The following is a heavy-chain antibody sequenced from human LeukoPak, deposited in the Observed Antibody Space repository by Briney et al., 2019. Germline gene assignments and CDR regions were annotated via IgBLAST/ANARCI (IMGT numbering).Heavy chain of an antibody. D-gene: IGHD3-22*01. CDR2: IYYSGST. J-gene: IGHJ4*02. Sequence: SETLSLTCAVYGGSFSGYYWSWIRQPPGKGLEWIGYIYYSGSTYYNPSLKSRVTISVDTSKNQFSLKLSSVTAADTAVYYCARDRYDSSGYGNWGQGTLVTVSS. CDR3: ARDRYDSSGYGN. CDR1: GGSFSGYY. V-gene: IGHV4-34*09.